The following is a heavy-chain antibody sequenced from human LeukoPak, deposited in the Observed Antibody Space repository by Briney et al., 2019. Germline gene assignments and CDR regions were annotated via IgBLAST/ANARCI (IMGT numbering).Heavy chain of an antibody. V-gene: IGHV1-8*01. J-gene: IGHJ4*02. Sequence: ASVKVSCKASGYTFTSYDINWVRQATGQGLEWMGWMNPNSGNTGYAQKFQGRVTMTRNTSISTAYMELSSLRSEDTAVYYCARAGRLLFTKLFDYWGQGTLVTVSS. D-gene: IGHD2-21*01. CDR3: ARAGRLLFTKLFDY. CDR1: GYTFTSYD. CDR2: MNPNSGNT.